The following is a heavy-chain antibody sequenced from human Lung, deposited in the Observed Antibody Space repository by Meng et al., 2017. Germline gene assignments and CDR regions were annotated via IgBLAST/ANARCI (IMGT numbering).Heavy chain of an antibody. CDR1: GFTFSSYA. Sequence: VEVGGVGGGLVQPGGSLGLSCAASGFTFSSYALIWVRQAPGKRLEWVGRIKSKPDGETIDYAAPVKGRFTISRDDSKNTVYLQMNSLKTEDTALYYCTGHIDYWGQGTLVTVSS. CDR3: TGHIDY. V-gene: IGHV3-15*01. J-gene: IGHJ4*02. CDR2: IKSKPDGETI.